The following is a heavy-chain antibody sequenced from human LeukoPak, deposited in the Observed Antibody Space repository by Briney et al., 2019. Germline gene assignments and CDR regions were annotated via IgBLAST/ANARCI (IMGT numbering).Heavy chain of an antibody. D-gene: IGHD2-15*01. CDR1: GGSISSGGYY. V-gene: IGHV4-31*03. CDR3: ARVAALVVVVAATPGPFDY. CDR2: IYYSGST. J-gene: IGHJ4*02. Sequence: SETLSLTCTVSGGSISSGGYYWSWIRQHPGKGLEWIGYIYYSGSTYYNPSLKSRVTISVDTSKNQFSLKLSSVTAADTAVYYCARVAALVVVVAATPGPFDYWGQGTLVTVSS.